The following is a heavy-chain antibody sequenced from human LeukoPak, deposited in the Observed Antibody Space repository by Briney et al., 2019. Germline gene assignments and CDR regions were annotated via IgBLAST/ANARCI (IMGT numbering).Heavy chain of an antibody. V-gene: IGHV1-46*01. CDR2: INPSGGST. CDR1: GYTFTSYY. D-gene: IGHD5-24*01. CDR3: ARDSREMATTDAFDI. Sequence: ASVKVSCKASGYTFTSYYMHWVRQAPGQGLEWMGIINPSGGSTSYAQKFQGRVTMTRDTSTSTVYMELSSLRSEDTAVYYCARDSREMATTDAFDIWGQGTMVTVSS. J-gene: IGHJ3*02.